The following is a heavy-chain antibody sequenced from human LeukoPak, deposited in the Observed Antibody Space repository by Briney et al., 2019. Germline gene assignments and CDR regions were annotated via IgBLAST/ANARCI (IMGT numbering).Heavy chain of an antibody. V-gene: IGHV3-33*06. CDR1: GFTFSSYG. J-gene: IGHJ6*03. Sequence: PGGSLRLSCAASGFTFSSYGMHWVRQAPGKGLEWVAVIWYDGSNKYYADSVKGRFTISRDNSKNTLYLQMNSLRAEDTAVYYCAKDRSSSQYYYMDVWGKGTTVTVSS. D-gene: IGHD6-13*01. CDR3: AKDRSSSQYYYMDV. CDR2: IWYDGSNK.